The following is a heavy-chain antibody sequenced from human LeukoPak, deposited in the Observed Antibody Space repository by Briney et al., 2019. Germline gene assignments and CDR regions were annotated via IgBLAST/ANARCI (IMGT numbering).Heavy chain of an antibody. CDR1: GGSINNY. CDR3: ASESVAVALPDY. V-gene: IGHV4-4*07. CDR2: IFSSGST. J-gene: IGHJ4*02. D-gene: IGHD6-19*01. Sequence: SETLSLTCTVSGGSINNYWSWIRQPAGKGLEWIGRIFSSGSTVYHPSLKSRVTMSVDTSRNSFSLKLTSVTAADTAVYYCASESVAVALPDYWGQGTLVTVSS.